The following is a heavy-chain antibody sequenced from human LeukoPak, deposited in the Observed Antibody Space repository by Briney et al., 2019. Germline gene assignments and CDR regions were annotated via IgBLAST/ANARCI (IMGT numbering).Heavy chain of an antibody. Sequence: QTGGSLRLSCAASGLTFNNYAMSWVRQAPGKGLEWVSAISGSGMTTYYADSVKGRFTISRDNSKNTLYLQMNSLRAEDTAVYSCAKRDSSGYSHYFDYWGQGTLVTVSS. CDR3: AKRDSSGYSHYFDY. J-gene: IGHJ4*02. D-gene: IGHD3-22*01. CDR1: GLTFNNYA. V-gene: IGHV3-23*01. CDR2: ISGSGMTT.